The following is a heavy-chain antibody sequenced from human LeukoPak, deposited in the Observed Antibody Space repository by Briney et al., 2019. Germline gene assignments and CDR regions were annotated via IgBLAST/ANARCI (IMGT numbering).Heavy chain of an antibody. CDR3: ARGPVLVFGGVIVLDY. J-gene: IGHJ4*02. D-gene: IGHD3-16*02. Sequence: PGGSLRLSCAASGFTVSSNYMSWVRQAPGKGLEWVSVIYSGGSTYYADSVKGRFTISRDNSKNTLYLQMNSLRAEDTAVYYCARGPVLVFGGVIVLDYWGQGTLVTVSS. CDR1: GFTVSSNY. V-gene: IGHV3-66*02. CDR2: IYSGGST.